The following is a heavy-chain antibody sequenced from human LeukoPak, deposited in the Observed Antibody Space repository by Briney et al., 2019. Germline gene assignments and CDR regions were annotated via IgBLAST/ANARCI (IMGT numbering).Heavy chain of an antibody. J-gene: IGHJ4*02. CDR2: ISSSGSTI. Sequence: GGSLRLSCEASGFTFSSYSMNWVRQAPGKGLEWVSYISSSGSTIYYADSVKGRFTISRDNAKNSLYLQMNSLRAEDTAVYYCARGRASFYYDSSGYPFDYWGQGTLVTVSS. D-gene: IGHD3-22*01. CDR1: GFTFSSYS. V-gene: IGHV3-48*04. CDR3: ARGRASFYYDSSGYPFDY.